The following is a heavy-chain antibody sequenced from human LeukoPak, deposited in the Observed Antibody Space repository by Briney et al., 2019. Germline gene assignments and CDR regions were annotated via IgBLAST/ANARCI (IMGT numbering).Heavy chain of an antibody. CDR2: IYYSGST. CDR1: GGSISSSSYY. CDR3: ARDKSSLRGWFDP. V-gene: IGHV4-39*07. J-gene: IGHJ5*02. D-gene: IGHD4-17*01. Sequence: PSETLSLTCTVSGGSISSSSYYWGWIRQPPGKGLEWIGSIYYSGSTYYNPSLKSRVTISVDKSKNQFSLKLSSVTAADTAVYYCARDKSSLRGWFDPWGQGTLVTVSS.